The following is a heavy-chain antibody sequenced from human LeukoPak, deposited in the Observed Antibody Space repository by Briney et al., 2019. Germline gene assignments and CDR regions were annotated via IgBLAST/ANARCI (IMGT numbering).Heavy chain of an antibody. Sequence: ASVKVSCKASGYSFSSHDINWVRQATGQGLEWMGWMNPNSGNTGYAQKFQGRVTMTRNTSISTAYMELSSLRSEDTAVYYCARAEVAAAGTEFDYWGQGTLVTVSS. D-gene: IGHD6-13*01. CDR3: ARAEVAAAGTEFDY. CDR1: GYSFSSHD. CDR2: MNPNSGNT. J-gene: IGHJ4*02. V-gene: IGHV1-8*01.